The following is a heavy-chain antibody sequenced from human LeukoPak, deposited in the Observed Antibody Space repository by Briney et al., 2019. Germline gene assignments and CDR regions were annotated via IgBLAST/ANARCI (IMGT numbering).Heavy chain of an antibody. Sequence: PGGSLRLSCAASGFTFGSNAMSWVRQAPGKGLEWVSVIYSGGSTDYTDSVMGRFTISRDNSKNTLYLQMNSLRAEDTAVYFCARGPRGFDPWGQGTLVTVSS. J-gene: IGHJ5*02. CDR3: ARGPRGFDP. CDR2: IYSGGST. V-gene: IGHV3-66*01. CDR1: GFTFGSNA.